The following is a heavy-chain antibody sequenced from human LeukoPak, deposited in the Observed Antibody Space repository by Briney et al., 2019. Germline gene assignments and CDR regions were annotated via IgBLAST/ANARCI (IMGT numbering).Heavy chain of an antibody. CDR2: INPNSGGT. CDR3: ARGYYDSSGYYDTHYYYYYYMDV. Sequence: GASVKVSCKASGYTFTGYYMHWVRQAPGQGLEWMGWINPNSGGTNYEQKFQGRVTMTRDTSISTAYMELSRLRSDDTAVYYCARGYYDSSGYYDTHYYYYYYMDVWGKGTTVTISS. J-gene: IGHJ6*03. CDR1: GYTFTGYY. V-gene: IGHV1-2*02. D-gene: IGHD3-22*01.